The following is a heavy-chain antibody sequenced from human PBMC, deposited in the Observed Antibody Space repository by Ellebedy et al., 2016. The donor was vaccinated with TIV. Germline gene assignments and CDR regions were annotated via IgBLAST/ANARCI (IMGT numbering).Heavy chain of an antibody. CDR2: INHSGRT. D-gene: IGHD5-18*01. Sequence: MPSETLSLTCGIYGGSLSGHYWSWIRQPPGKGLGWIGEINHSGRTNYNPSLKSRVTISIDTSKNQFSLRLRSVTAADTAGYFCASHRGNTFGPYDYWGQGTLVTVSS. V-gene: IGHV4-34*01. CDR3: ASHRGNTFGPYDY. CDR1: GGSLSGHY. J-gene: IGHJ4*02.